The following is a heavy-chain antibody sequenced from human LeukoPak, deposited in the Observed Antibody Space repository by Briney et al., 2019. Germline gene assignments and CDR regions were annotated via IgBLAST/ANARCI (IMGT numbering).Heavy chain of an antibody. CDR3: ATFHGMYYFDF. V-gene: IGHV3-11*01. D-gene: IGHD2-21*01. J-gene: IGHJ2*01. CDR2: ITSGSTI. Sequence: GGSLKLSCAASRFTFRDYSMTWIRQAPGKGLEWVSYITSGSTIRYADSVKGRFAISRDNARNLLYLQMNSLRAEDTAVYYCATFHGMYYFDFWGRGTLVTVSS. CDR1: RFTFRDYS.